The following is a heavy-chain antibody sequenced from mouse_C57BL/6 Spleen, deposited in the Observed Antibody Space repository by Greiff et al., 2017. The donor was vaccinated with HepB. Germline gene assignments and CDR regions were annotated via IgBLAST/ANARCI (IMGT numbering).Heavy chain of an antibody. D-gene: IGHD2-4*01. Sequence: EVKLEESGGGLVKPGGSLKLSCAASGFTFSSYAMSWVRQTPEKRLEWVATISDGGSYTYYPDNVKGRFTISRDNAKNNLYLQMSHLKYEDTAMYYCARAGSYDYDYAMDYWGQGTSVTVSS. V-gene: IGHV5-4*03. CDR2: ISDGGSYT. J-gene: IGHJ4*01. CDR3: ARAGSYDYDYAMDY. CDR1: GFTFSSYA.